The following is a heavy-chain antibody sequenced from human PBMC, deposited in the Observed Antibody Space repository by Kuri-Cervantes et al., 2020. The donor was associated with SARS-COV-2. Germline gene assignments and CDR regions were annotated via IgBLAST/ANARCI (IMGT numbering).Heavy chain of an antibody. Sequence: GESLKISCAASGFTFSSYAMNWVRQAPGKGLEWVSSISSSSSYIYYADSVKGRFTISRDNGKNSLYLQMNSLRAEDTAVYYCARDLGNNWNDPFDYWGQGTLVTVSS. J-gene: IGHJ4*02. CDR3: ARDLGNNWNDPFDY. D-gene: IGHD1-20*01. V-gene: IGHV3-21*01. CDR1: GFTFSSYA. CDR2: ISSSSSYI.